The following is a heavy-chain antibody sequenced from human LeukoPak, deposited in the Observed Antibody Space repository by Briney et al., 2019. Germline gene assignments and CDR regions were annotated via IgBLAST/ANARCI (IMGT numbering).Heavy chain of an antibody. CDR2: IYSGGSS. V-gene: IGHV3-66*01. D-gene: IGHD5-12*01. CDR1: GFIVRDNY. J-gene: IGHJ4*02. CDR3: ARGMGGYGGYDY. Sequence: GGSLTLSCAASGFIVRDNYVSWVRQAPGKGLEWVSVIYSGGSSYYADSVKGRFTISRDNSKNTVYLQMNSLRVEDTAVYYCARGMGGYGGYDYWGQGTLVTVSS.